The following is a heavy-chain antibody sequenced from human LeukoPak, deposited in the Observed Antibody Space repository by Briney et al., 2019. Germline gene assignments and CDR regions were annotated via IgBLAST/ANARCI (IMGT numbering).Heavy chain of an antibody. Sequence: GGSLRLSCAASGFTFSSYGMSWVRQAPGKGLEWVSGISGSGGGTYNADSVKGRFTISRDNCKNTLYLQMNSLRAEDTAVYYCAKDQRGIAAAFDYWGQGTLVTVSS. CDR2: ISGSGGGT. CDR1: GFTFSSYG. J-gene: IGHJ4*02. D-gene: IGHD6-13*01. CDR3: AKDQRGIAAAFDY. V-gene: IGHV3-23*01.